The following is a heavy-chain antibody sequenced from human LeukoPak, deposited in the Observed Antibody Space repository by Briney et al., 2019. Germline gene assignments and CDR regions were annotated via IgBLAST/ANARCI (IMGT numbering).Heavy chain of an antibody. CDR3: ANTKSDSTASPT. CDR1: AFTFSGYG. CDR2: ISYDGSKT. J-gene: IGHJ5*02. D-gene: IGHD2/OR15-2a*01. V-gene: IGHV3-30*18. Sequence: GGSLRLSCAASAFTFSGYGMHWVRQAPGKGLGWVAFISYDGSKTYYADSVRGRFTISRDNSKNTLYLQMDSLRPEGTAVYYCANTKSDSTASPTWGQGTLVTVSS.